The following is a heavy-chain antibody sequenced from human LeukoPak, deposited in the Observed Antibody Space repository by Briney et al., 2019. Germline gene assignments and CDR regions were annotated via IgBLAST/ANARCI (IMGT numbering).Heavy chain of an antibody. CDR3: ARESYYDSSGYYSYAFDI. Sequence: GGSLRLSCAASGFTFSSYGMHWVRQAPGQGLEWMGWINPNSGGTNYAQKFQGRVTMTRDTSISTAYMELSRLRSDDTAVYYCARESYYDSSGYYSYAFDIWGQGTMVTVSS. V-gene: IGHV1-2*02. CDR2: INPNSGGT. CDR1: GFTFSSYG. D-gene: IGHD3-22*01. J-gene: IGHJ3*02.